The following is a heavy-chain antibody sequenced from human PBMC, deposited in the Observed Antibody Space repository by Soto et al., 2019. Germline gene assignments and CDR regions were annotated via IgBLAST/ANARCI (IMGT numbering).Heavy chain of an antibody. Sequence: GGSLRLSCAASGFTFSSYAMSWVRQAPGKGLEWVSAISGSGGSTYYADSVKGRFTISRDNSKNTLYPQMNSLRAEDTAVYYCAKSSGSYYKAPYYYYGMDVWGQGTTVTVSS. CDR1: GFTFSSYA. D-gene: IGHD3-10*01. CDR3: AKSSGSYYKAPYYYYGMDV. CDR2: ISGSGGST. J-gene: IGHJ6*02. V-gene: IGHV3-23*01.